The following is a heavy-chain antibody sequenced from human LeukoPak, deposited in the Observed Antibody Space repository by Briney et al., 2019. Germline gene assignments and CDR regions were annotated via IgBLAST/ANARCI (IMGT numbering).Heavy chain of an antibody. D-gene: IGHD2-2*01. Sequence: GSLRLPCIGSGSTISSNYMSWGRHAPAKGLEGVSVIYSRYKTYYADSVKGRFTISRDNSKNTLYLQMNRLRAEDTAVYYCAKDPRLYCSVNSCYPYYYMDVWGKGTTVTVSS. V-gene: IGHV3-66*03. CDR3: AKDPRLYCSVNSCYPYYYMDV. J-gene: IGHJ6*03. CDR2: IYSRYKT. CDR1: GSTISSNY.